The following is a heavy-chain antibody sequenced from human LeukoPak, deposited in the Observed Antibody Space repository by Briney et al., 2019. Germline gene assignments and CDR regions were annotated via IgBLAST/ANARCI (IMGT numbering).Heavy chain of an antibody. J-gene: IGHJ4*02. CDR3: ATGRTKKY. D-gene: IGHD2-8*01. CDR1: GFTFSSYS. CDR2: IKEDGSEK. Sequence: GGSLRLSCAASGFTFSSYSMNWVRQAPGKGLEWVANIKEDGSEKYYVDSVKGRFTISRDNAKNSLYLQMNSLRAEDTAVYYCATGRTKKYWGQGTLVTVSS. V-gene: IGHV3-7*01.